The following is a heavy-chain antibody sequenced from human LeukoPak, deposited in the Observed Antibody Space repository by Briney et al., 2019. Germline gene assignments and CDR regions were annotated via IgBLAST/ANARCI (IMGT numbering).Heavy chain of an antibody. D-gene: IGHD6-19*01. CDR2: INHSGST. V-gene: IGHV4-34*01. CDR3: ARDHPRLVPHYYYYGMDV. CDR1: GGSFSGYY. Sequence: PSETLSLTCAVYGGSFSGYYWSWIRQPPGKGLEWIGEINHSGSTNYNPSLKSRVTISVDTSKNQFSLKLSSVTAADTAVYYCARDHPRLVPHYYYYGMDVWGKGTTVTVSS. J-gene: IGHJ6*04.